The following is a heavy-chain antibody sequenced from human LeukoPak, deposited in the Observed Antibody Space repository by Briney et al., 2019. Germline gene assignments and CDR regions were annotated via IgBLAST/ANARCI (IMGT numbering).Heavy chain of an antibody. CDR2: ISSSSSYI. D-gene: IGHD2-8*01. J-gene: IGHJ4*02. CDR1: GFTFSSYS. Sequence: GGSLRLSCAASGFTFSSYSMNWVRQAPGKGLEWVSSISSSSSYIYYADSVKGRFTISRDNAKNSLYLQMNSLRAEDTAVYYCARDRPLMVYAGPLDYWGQGTLVTVSS. V-gene: IGHV3-21*01. CDR3: ARDRPLMVYAGPLDY.